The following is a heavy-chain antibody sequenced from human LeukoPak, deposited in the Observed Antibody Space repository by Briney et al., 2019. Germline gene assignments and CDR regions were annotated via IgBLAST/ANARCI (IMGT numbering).Heavy chain of an antibody. CDR2: ISGSGGST. CDR1: GLTFSSYA. CDR3: VRDNPRCCGVVPANVDDY. D-gene: IGHD2-15*01. J-gene: IGHJ4*02. Sequence: PGGFLRLSCAASGLTFSSYAMSWVRQAPGKGLEWVSAISGSGGSTYYADSVRGRFTISRDNAKNSLYLQMHSLRAEDTAVYFCVRDNPRCCGVVPANVDDYWGQGTLVTVSS. V-gene: IGHV3-23*01.